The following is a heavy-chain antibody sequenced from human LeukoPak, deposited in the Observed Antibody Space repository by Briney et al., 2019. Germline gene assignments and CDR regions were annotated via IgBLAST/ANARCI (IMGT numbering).Heavy chain of an antibody. D-gene: IGHD3-10*01. CDR1: GYTFTSYD. Sequence: ASVKVSCKASGYTFTSYDINWVRQATGQGLEWMGWMNPNSGNTGYAQKFQGRVTMTRNTSISTAYMELSSLRSEDTAVYYCARDPSYYSHYYYYMDVWGKGTTVTVSS. V-gene: IGHV1-8*01. CDR2: MNPNSGNT. J-gene: IGHJ6*03. CDR3: ARDPSYYSHYYYYMDV.